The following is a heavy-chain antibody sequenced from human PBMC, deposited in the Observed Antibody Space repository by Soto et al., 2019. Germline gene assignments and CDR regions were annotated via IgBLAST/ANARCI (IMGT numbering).Heavy chain of an antibody. CDR3: ARSRALRTSIYSIAAAGTPRGYNWFDP. CDR2: MNPNSGNT. J-gene: IGHJ5*02. D-gene: IGHD6-13*01. CDR1: GYTFTSYD. V-gene: IGHV1-8*01. Sequence: ASVKVSCKASGYTFTSYDINWVRQATGQGLEWMGWMNPNSGNTGYAQKFQGRVTMTRNTSISTAYMELSSLRSEDTAVYYCARSRALRTSIYSIAAAGTPRGYNWFDPWGQGTLVTVSS.